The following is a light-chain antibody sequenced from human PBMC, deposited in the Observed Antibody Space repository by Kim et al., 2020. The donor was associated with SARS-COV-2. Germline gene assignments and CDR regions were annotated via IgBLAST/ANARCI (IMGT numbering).Light chain of an antibody. CDR3: QQYNDWPLLT. V-gene: IGKV3-15*01. J-gene: IGKJ4*01. CDR2: GAS. CDR1: QSVRNN. Sequence: CPGEDVTVSSRGSQSVRNNLAWYQQQPGQAPRLRIYGASTRATNISARFSGSGSGTEFTLTIRSLQSEDLAVYYCQQYNDWPLLTFGGGTKVDIK.